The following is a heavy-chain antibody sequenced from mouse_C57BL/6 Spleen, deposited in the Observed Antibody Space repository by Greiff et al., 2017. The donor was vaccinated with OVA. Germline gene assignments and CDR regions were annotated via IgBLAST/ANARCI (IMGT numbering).Heavy chain of an antibody. CDR3: ARHPLLSGYYFDY. CDR2: ISSGGSYT. J-gene: IGHJ2*01. D-gene: IGHD2-1*01. Sequence: EVKLVESGGDLVKPGGSLKLSCAASGFTFSSYGMSWVRQTPDKRLEWVATISSGGSYTYYPDSVKGRFTIFRDNAKNTLYLQMSSLKSEDTAMYYCARHPLLSGYYFDYWGQGTTLTVSS. CDR1: GFTFSSYG. V-gene: IGHV5-6*01.